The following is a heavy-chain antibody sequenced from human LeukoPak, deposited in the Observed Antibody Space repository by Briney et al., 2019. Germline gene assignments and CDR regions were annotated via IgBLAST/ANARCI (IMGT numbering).Heavy chain of an antibody. J-gene: IGHJ4*02. V-gene: IGHV4-59*01. Sequence: PSETLSLTCTVSGGSISSYYWSWIRQPPGKGLEWIGYIYYSGSTNYNPSLKSRVTISVDTSKNQFSLKLSSVTAADTAVYYCARGGAAVTHPHKFDYWGQGTLVTVSS. CDR2: IYYSGST. D-gene: IGHD4-23*01. CDR3: ARGGAAVTHPHKFDY. CDR1: GGSISSYY.